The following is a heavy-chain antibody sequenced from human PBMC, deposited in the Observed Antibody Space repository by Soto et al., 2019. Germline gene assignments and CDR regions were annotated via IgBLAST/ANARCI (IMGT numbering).Heavy chain of an antibody. CDR3: ARASIAYYGMDV. J-gene: IGHJ6*02. CDR2: IYYSGST. D-gene: IGHD3-22*01. Sequence: QVQLQESGPGLVKPSQTLSLTCTVSGGSISSCDYYWIWIRQRPGKGLEWSGYIYYSGSTYYNPSLTSRVTISVDTSTNQFSLKLSSVTAADTAVYYCARASIAYYGMDVWGQGTTVTVSS. V-gene: IGHV4-30-4*01. CDR1: GGSISSCDYY.